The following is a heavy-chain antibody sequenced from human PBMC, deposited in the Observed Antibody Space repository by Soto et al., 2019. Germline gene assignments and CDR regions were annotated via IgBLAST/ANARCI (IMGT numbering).Heavy chain of an antibody. V-gene: IGHV2-5*02. D-gene: IGHD2-15*01. CDR3: AHKGGRGAGMDV. CDR1: GFSLSSSGVG. J-gene: IGHJ6*02. Sequence: QITLKESGPPLVKPTQTLTLTCTFSGFSLSSSGVGVGWIRQPPGKAPEWLALIYWDEDKRYSPSLKTRLTITKDTSTNEVVLTMTNMVPVDTGTYYCAHKGGRGAGMDVWGQGTTVTVSS. CDR2: IYWDEDK.